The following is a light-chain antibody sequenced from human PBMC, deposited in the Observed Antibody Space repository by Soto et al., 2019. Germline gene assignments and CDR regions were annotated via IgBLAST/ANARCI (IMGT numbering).Light chain of an antibody. CDR1: NSDVGSYNL. J-gene: IGLJ1*01. CDR2: EVS. CDR3: CSYAGSSTQSYV. Sequence: QSALTQPASVSGSPGQSITIFCTGTNSDVGSYNLVSWYQQHPGKAPKVIIYEVSERPSGVSDRFSGSKSGNTASLMISGLQADDEADYYCCSYAGSSTQSYVFGSGTKVTLL. V-gene: IGLV2-23*02.